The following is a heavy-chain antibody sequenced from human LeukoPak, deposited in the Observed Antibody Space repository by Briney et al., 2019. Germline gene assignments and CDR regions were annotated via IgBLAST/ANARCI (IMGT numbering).Heavy chain of an antibody. Sequence: GGSLRLSCAASGFTFSSYSMNWVRQAPGKGLEWVSSISSSSSYIYYADSVKGRFTISRDNAKDSLYLQMNSLRPEDTAVYYCTRGTNWAFDSWGQGTLVTVSS. CDR3: TRGTNWAFDS. V-gene: IGHV3-21*04. CDR2: ISSSSSYI. J-gene: IGHJ4*02. D-gene: IGHD1-1*01. CDR1: GFTFSSYS.